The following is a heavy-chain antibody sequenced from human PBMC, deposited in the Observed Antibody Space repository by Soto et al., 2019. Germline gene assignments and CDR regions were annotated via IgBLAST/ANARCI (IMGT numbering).Heavy chain of an antibody. CDR1: GGSISSGGYY. V-gene: IGHV4-31*03. CDR3: ARGYSSSWGGWFDP. Sequence: QVQLQESGPGLVKPSQTLSLTCTVSGGSISSGGYYWSWIRQHPGKGLEWIGYIYYSGSTYYNPSLQSRGTISVKPVKNPFSLKLSSVTGAGTAGYFCARGYSSSWGGWFDPWGQGTLVTVSS. D-gene: IGHD6-13*01. J-gene: IGHJ5*02. CDR2: IYYSGST.